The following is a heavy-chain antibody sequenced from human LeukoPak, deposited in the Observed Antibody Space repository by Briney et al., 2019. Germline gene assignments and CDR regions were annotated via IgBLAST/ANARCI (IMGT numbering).Heavy chain of an antibody. CDR2: ICYTGST. D-gene: IGHD7-27*01. J-gene: IGHJ3*02. Sequence: PSETLSLTCTVSGGSISSSSYYWGWLRQPPGKGLEWIGSICYTGSTYYNPSLKSRVTISVDTSKNQCSLKLSSVTAADTAVYYCARHREGQLGVPDAFDIWGQGTMVTVS. CDR1: GGSISSSSYY. V-gene: IGHV4-39*01. CDR3: ARHREGQLGVPDAFDI.